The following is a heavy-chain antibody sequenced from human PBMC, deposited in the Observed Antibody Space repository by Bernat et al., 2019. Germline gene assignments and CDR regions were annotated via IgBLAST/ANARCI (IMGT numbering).Heavy chain of an antibody. V-gene: IGHV3-48*02. J-gene: IGHJ4*02. CDR3: ARAVGVSLRAAYYYDGLDY. D-gene: IGHD3-22*01. Sequence: EVQLVESVGGLVQPGGSLRLSCAASGFTFSSYSMNWVRQAPGKGLEWVSYISSSSSTIYYADSVKGRFTISRDNAKNSLYLQMNSLRDEDTAVYYCARAVGVSLRAAYYYDGLDYWDQRTLVTVSS. CDR2: ISSSSSTI. CDR1: GFTFSSYS.